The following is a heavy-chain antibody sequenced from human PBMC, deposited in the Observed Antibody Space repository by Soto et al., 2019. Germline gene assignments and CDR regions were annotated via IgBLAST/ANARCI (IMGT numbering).Heavy chain of an antibody. Sequence: EVQLLESGGGLVQPGGSLRLSCAASGFTFSIYAMSWVRQAPGKGLEWVSAISGSGGSTYYADSVKGRFTISRDNSKNPLYLQMNSLRAEDTAVYYCAKDVPDIVVVPAATFFDYWGQGTLVTVSS. J-gene: IGHJ4*02. V-gene: IGHV3-23*01. CDR2: ISGSGGST. CDR3: AKDVPDIVVVPAATFFDY. D-gene: IGHD2-2*01. CDR1: GFTFSIYA.